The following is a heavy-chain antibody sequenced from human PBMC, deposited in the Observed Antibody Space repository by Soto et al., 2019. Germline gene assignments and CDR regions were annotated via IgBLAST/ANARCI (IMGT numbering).Heavy chain of an antibody. CDR3: ATFINHGWLRSHFDY. CDR1: GFTFSSYS. D-gene: IGHD5-12*01. J-gene: IGHJ4*02. V-gene: IGHV3-48*02. Sequence: GGSLRLSCAASGFTFSSYSMNWVRQAPGKGLEWVSYISSSSSTIYYADSVKGRFTISRDNAKNSLYLQMNSLRDEDTAVYYCATFINHGWLRSHFDYWGQGTLVTVSS. CDR2: ISSSSSTI.